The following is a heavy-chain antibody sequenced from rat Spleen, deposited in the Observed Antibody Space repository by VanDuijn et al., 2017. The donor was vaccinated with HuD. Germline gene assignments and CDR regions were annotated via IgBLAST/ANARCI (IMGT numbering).Heavy chain of an antibody. D-gene: IGHD1-1*01. Sequence: QVQLKESGPGLVQPSQTLSLTCTVSGFSLTNYGVSWVRQPPGKGLEWIGAIWSGGNTDYNSALKSRLSISRDTSKSQVFLQMNSLQTEDTAMYYCTALQSDFDNWGQGVMVTVSS. CDR3: TALQSDFDN. V-gene: IGHV2-4*01. CDR1: GFSLTNYG. CDR2: IWSGGNT. J-gene: IGHJ2*01.